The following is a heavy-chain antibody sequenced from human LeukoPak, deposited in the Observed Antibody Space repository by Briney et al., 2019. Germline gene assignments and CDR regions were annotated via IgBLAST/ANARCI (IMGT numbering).Heavy chain of an antibody. J-gene: IGHJ5*02. V-gene: IGHV4-30-2*01. D-gene: IGHD4-17*01. CDR2: IYHSGST. CDR1: GGSISSGGYS. CDR3: ARVIMYGDYNWFDP. Sequence: ASETLSLTCAVSGGSISSGGYSWSWIRQPPGKGLERIGYIYHSGSTYYNPSLKSRVTISVDRSKNQFSLKLSSVTAADTAVYYCARVIMYGDYNWFDPWGQGTLVTVSS.